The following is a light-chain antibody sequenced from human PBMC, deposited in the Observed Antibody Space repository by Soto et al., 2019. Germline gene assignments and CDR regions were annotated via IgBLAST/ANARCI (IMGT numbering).Light chain of an antibody. CDR2: EVS. J-gene: IGLJ2*01. V-gene: IGLV2-23*02. CDR3: CSYAGSSTVV. Sequence: QSVLTQPASVSGSPGQSITISCTGTSSDVGSYNLVSWYQQHPGKAPKVMIYEVSKRPSGVSNRFSGSKSGKTASLTISGLQAEDEADYYCCSYAGSSTVVFGGGTKLTVL. CDR1: SSDVGSYNL.